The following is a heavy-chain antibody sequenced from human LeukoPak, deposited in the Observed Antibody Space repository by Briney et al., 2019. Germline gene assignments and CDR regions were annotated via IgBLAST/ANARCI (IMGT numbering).Heavy chain of an antibody. D-gene: IGHD3-10*01. CDR1: GFTFSSYG. J-gene: IGHJ4*02. Sequence: GGSLRLSCAASGFTFSSYGMHWVRQAPGKGLEWVALISFDGGKKYYADSVRGKFTISRDNSKNTLYLQMSSLRAEDTAVYYCASILRSSSGYYFDYWGQGTLVTVSS. V-gene: IGHV3-30*03. CDR2: ISFDGGKK. CDR3: ASILRSSSGYYFDY.